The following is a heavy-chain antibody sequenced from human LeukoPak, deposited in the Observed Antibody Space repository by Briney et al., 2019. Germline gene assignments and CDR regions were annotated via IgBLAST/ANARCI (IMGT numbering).Heavy chain of an antibody. V-gene: IGHV4-34*01. CDR1: DISFSDYY. Sequence: SETLSLTCGVDDISFSDYYWGWIRQPPGKGLEWIGEINHGGSTNYNPSLKSRVNILLDTSKKHFSLKLSSVTAADTAVYYCAREIITHQGFHFDNWGQGTLVTVSS. CDR3: AREIITHQGFHFDN. CDR2: INHGGST. D-gene: IGHD3-22*01. J-gene: IGHJ4*02.